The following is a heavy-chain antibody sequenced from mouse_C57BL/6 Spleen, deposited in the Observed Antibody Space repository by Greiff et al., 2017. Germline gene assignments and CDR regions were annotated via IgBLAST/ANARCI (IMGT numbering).Heavy chain of an antibody. CDR1: GYTFTSYW. D-gene: IGHD1-1*01. J-gene: IGHJ2*01. CDR2: VDPYNGGT. Sequence: QVQLQQPGAELVKPGASVTLSCKASGYTFTSYWMHWVKQRPGRGLEWIGRVDPYNGGTKYNEKFKGKATLTVDKPSSTDYMQLSRLTSEDSAVYYGARDEDCGSSYMDYWGQGTTLTVSS. V-gene: IGHV1-72*01. CDR3: ARDEDCGSSYMDY.